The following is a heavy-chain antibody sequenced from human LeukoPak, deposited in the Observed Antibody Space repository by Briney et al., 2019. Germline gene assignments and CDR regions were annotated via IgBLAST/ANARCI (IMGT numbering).Heavy chain of an antibody. Sequence: SETLSLTCTVSGGSISSSSYYWGWIRQPPGKGREWIGSIYYSGSTYYNPSLKSRVTISVDTSKNQFSLKLSSVTAADTAVYYCARRVYRGRYCSGGSCYSEPGRPNWFDPWGQGTLVTVSS. D-gene: IGHD2-15*01. CDR3: ARRVYRGRYCSGGSCYSEPGRPNWFDP. CDR2: IYYSGST. J-gene: IGHJ5*02. CDR1: GGSISSSSYY. V-gene: IGHV4-39*01.